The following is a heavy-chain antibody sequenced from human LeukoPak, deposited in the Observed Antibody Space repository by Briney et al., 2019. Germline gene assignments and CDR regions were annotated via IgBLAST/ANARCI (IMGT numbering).Heavy chain of an antibody. CDR3: ARVMDTAMALDY. CDR1: GGTFSSYA. CDR2: INPNSGGT. V-gene: IGHV1-2*02. D-gene: IGHD5-18*01. J-gene: IGHJ4*02. Sequence: GASVKVSCKASGGTFSSYAISWVRQAPGQGLEWMGWINPNSGGTNYAQKFQGRVTMTRDTSISTAYMELSRLRSDDTAVYYCARVMDTAMALDYWGQGTLVTVSP.